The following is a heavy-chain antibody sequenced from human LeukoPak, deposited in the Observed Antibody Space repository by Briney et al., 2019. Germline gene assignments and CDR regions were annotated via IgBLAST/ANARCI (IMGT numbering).Heavy chain of an antibody. CDR2: IYYSGST. J-gene: IGHJ4*02. D-gene: IGHD3-10*01. CDR1: GGSISSSSYY. CDR3: ARTMYYYGSGSYYGGY. V-gene: IGHV4-39*01. Sequence: SETLSLTCTVSGGSISSSSYYWGWIRQPPGKGLEWIGSIYYSGSTYYNPSLKSRVTISVDTSKNQFSLKLSSVTAADTAVYYCARTMYYYGSGSYYGGYWGQGTLVTVSS.